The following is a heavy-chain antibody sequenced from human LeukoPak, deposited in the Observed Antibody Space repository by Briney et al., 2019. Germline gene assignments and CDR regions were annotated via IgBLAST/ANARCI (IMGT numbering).Heavy chain of an antibody. J-gene: IGHJ6*02. V-gene: IGHV3-30*18. CDR3: AKDSASGPYYYYGMDV. Sequence: PGRSLRLSCAASGFTFITYGMHWVRQAPGRGLEWVAVISYDESHKSYADSVKGRFTISRDNSENTLFLQMNSLTPEDTAVYYCAKDSASGPYYYYGMDVWGQGTTVTVSS. D-gene: IGHD2-15*01. CDR2: ISYDESHK. CDR1: GFTFITYG.